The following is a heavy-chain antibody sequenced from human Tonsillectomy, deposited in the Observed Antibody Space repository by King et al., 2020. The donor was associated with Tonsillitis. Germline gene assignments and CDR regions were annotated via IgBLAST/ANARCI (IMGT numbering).Heavy chain of an antibody. Sequence: VQLVESGGGLVKPGRSLRLSCTASGFTFGDYAMSWFRQAPGKGLVWVGFIRSKAYGVTTEYASSVKVRFTISRDDSKSIAYLKMNSLKTEDTAVYYCTREAPIVVVSDYWGQGTLVTVSS. CDR1: GFTFGDYA. J-gene: IGHJ4*02. CDR2: IRSKAYGVTT. D-gene: IGHD2-15*01. V-gene: IGHV3-49*05. CDR3: TREAPIVVVSDY.